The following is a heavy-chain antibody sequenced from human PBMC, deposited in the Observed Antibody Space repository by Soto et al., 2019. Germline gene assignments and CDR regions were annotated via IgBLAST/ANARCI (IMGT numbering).Heavy chain of an antibody. J-gene: IGHJ5*02. CDR3: ASFVYCSGGSCYSDLDP. V-gene: IGHV1-69*13. CDR2: IIPISGTA. Sequence: SVKVSCKASGYTFTSYGISWVRQAPGQGLEWMGGIIPISGTANYAQKFQGRVTITADGSTSTAYMELSSLRSEDTAVYYCASFVYCSGGSCYSDLDPWGQGTLVTVSS. CDR1: GYTFTSYG. D-gene: IGHD2-15*01.